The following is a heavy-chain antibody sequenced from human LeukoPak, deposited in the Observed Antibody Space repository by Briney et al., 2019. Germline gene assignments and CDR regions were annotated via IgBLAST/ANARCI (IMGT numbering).Heavy chain of an antibody. Sequence: EASVKVSCKASGGTFTNYYMHWVRQAPGQGLEWMGIINPSGGSTSYAQKFQGRVTMTRDTSTSTVYMELSSLRSEDTAVYYCARGPPSHGMDVWGQGTTVTVSS. CDR2: INPSGGST. J-gene: IGHJ6*02. V-gene: IGHV1-46*01. CDR3: ARGPPSHGMDV. CDR1: GGTFTNYY.